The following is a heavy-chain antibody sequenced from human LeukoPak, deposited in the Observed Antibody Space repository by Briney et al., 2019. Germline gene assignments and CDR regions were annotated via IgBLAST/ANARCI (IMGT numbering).Heavy chain of an antibody. J-gene: IGHJ4*02. CDR1: GGSISSGGYY. Sequence: TLSLTCTVSGGSISSGGYYWSWIRQHPGTGLEWIGYIYYSGSTYYNPSLKSRVTISVDTSKNQFSLKLSSVTAADTAVYYCARASYQLLLKGYFDYWGQGTLVTVSS. CDR3: ARASYQLLLKGYFDY. V-gene: IGHV4-31*03. CDR2: IYYSGST. D-gene: IGHD2-2*01.